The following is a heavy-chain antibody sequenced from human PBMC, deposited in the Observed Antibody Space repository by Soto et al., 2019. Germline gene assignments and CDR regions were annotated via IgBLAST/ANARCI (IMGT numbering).Heavy chain of an antibody. CDR1: GFTFSSYA. Sequence: GGSLRLSCAASGFTFSSYAMSWVRQAPGKGLEWVSAISGSGGSTYYADSVKGRFTISRDNSKNTLYLQMNSLRAEDTAVYYCAKDFTMIVVVTSFDYWGQGTLVTVSS. J-gene: IGHJ4*02. CDR2: ISGSGGST. V-gene: IGHV3-23*01. D-gene: IGHD3-22*01. CDR3: AKDFTMIVVVTSFDY.